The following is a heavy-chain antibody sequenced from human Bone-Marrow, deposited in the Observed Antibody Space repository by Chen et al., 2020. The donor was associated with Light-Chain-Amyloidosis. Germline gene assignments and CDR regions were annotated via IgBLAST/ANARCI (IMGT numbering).Heavy chain of an antibody. V-gene: IGHV3-48*01. CDR2: IGTSSGTI. CDR3: ARALMVRGGDYYYNYGMDV. Sequence: EVQLVESGGGLVQPGGSLKLSCAASGFTFSTYSMNWVRQAPGKGLEWVSYIGTSSGTIKYADSLKGRFTISRDNARNSLYLQMNSLRAEDTAIYYCARALMVRGGDYYYNYGMDVWGQGATVTVSS. J-gene: IGHJ6*02. CDR1: GFTFSTYS. D-gene: IGHD3-10*01.